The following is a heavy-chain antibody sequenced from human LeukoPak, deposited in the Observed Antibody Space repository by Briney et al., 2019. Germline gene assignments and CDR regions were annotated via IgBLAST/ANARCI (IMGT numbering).Heavy chain of an antibody. CDR2: ITSSSSYM. CDR1: GFTFSSYT. CDR3: ARDSGNYLDAFDI. D-gene: IGHD1-7*01. V-gene: IGHV3-21*01. Sequence: GGSLRLSCAASGFTFSSYTMNWVRQAPRKGLEWVSSITSSSSYMYYADSVKGRFTISRDNAKNSLYLQMNSLRAEDTAVYYCARDSGNYLDAFDIWGQGTMVTVSS. J-gene: IGHJ3*02.